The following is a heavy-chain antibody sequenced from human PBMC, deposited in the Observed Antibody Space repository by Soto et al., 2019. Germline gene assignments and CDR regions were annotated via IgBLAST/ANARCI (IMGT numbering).Heavy chain of an antibody. J-gene: IGHJ3*02. CDR2: ISAYNGNT. CDR1: GYTFTTYY. CDR3: ARDWSGYESVAFDI. Sequence: ASVKVSCKASGYTFTTYYMHWVRQAPGQGLEWMGWISAYNGNTNYAQKLQGRVTMTTDTSTSTAYMELRSLRSDDTAVYYCARDWSGYESVAFDIWGQGTMVTVSS. V-gene: IGHV1-18*04. D-gene: IGHD3-3*01.